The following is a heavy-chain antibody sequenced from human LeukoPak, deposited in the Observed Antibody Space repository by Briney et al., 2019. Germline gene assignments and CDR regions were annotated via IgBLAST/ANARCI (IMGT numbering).Heavy chain of an antibody. CDR3: ARARYGDYVEGFDP. CDR2: IYYSVST. J-gene: IGHJ5*02. CDR1: GGSVSSYY. Sequence: PSETLSLTCTVSGGSVSSYYWSWIRQPPGKGLEWIGYIYYSVSTNYNPSLKSRVTISVDTSKNQFSLKLTSVTAADTAVYYCARARYGDYVEGFDPWGQGTLVTVSS. D-gene: IGHD4-17*01. V-gene: IGHV4-59*02.